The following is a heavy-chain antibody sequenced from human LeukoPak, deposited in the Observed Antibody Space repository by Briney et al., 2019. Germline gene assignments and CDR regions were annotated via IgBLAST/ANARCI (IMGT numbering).Heavy chain of an antibody. Sequence: GASVKLSCTAFGYTFTSYYMHWVRQAPGQGLEWMGWINPHSGDTNYAHKFQGRVTMTRDTSNSITYMELSSLKSDDTAVYYCARDPGYCSGGSCYAPFDIWGQGTMVTVSS. CDR2: INPHSGDT. D-gene: IGHD2-15*01. J-gene: IGHJ3*02. CDR3: ARDPGYCSGGSCYAPFDI. CDR1: GYTFTSYY. V-gene: IGHV1-2*07.